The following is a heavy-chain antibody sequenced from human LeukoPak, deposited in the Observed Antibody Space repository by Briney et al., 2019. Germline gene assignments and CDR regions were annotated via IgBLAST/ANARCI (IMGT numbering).Heavy chain of an antibody. J-gene: IGHJ4*02. V-gene: IGHV3-21*01. CDR2: ISSSSSYI. D-gene: IGHD3-10*01. CDR1: GFTFSNYA. Sequence: GGSLRLSCAASGFTFSNYAMSWVRQAPGKGLEWVSFISSSSSYIYYADSVKGRFTISRDNAKNSLYLQMNSLRAEDTAVYYCARGEYGSGSYHIDYWGQGTLVTVSS. CDR3: ARGEYGSGSYHIDY.